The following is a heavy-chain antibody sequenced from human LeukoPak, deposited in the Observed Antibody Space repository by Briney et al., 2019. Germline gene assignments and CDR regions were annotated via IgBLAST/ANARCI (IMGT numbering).Heavy chain of an antibody. CDR3: AKSGTHYYDSSGFGY. V-gene: IGHV3-30*04. Sequence: GGSLRLSCAASGFTFSSYVMHWVRQAPGKGLEWVAIISYDGSNEYYADSVKGRFTISRDNSKNTLYLQMNSLRAEDTAVYYCAKSGTHYYDSSGFGYWGQGTLVTVSP. J-gene: IGHJ4*02. CDR1: GFTFSSYV. D-gene: IGHD3-22*01. CDR2: ISYDGSNE.